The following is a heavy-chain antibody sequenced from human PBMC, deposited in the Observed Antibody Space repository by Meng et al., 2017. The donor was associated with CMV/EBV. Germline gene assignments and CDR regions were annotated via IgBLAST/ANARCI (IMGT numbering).Heavy chain of an antibody. V-gene: IGHV4-59*01. CDR3: SRGGGICSGGSCYTLGYYGMDV. Sequence: SETLSLTCTVSGGSISSYYWSWIRQPPGKGLEWIGYIYYSGSTNYNPSLKSRVTISVDTSTNQFSLKLSSVTAADTAVYYCSRGGGICSGGSCYTLGYYGMDVWGQGTTVTVS. D-gene: IGHD2-15*01. J-gene: IGHJ6*02. CDR2: IYYSGST. CDR1: GGSISSYY.